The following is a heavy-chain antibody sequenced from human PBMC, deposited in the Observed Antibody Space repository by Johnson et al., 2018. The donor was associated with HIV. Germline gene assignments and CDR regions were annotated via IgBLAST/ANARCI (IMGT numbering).Heavy chain of an antibody. Sequence: VQLVESGGGLVQPGGSLRLSCAASGFTVSSYYMTWVRQAPGKGLEWVSVLFSGVTTYYADSVKGRFTISTDNSKNTLYLQMNSLRADDTAVYYCARGYSYGFVLSWGQGTMVTVSP. V-gene: IGHV3-66*01. D-gene: IGHD5-18*01. J-gene: IGHJ3*01. CDR2: LFSGVTT. CDR1: GFTVSSYY. CDR3: ARGYSYGFVLS.